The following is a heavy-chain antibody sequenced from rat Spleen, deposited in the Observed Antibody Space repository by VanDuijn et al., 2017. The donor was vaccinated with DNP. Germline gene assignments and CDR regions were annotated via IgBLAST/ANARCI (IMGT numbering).Heavy chain of an antibody. D-gene: IGHD1-5*01. V-gene: IGHV3-3*01. CDR1: GYSITSNF. Sequence: EVQLQESGPGLVKPSQSLSLTCSVTGYSITSNFWGWIRKFPGNKLEWMGSINSAGSTNYNPSLKSRISITRDKSKTQYFLQLNSVTNEQPATYYWATQNIGTTDYDMEAWVQVTSVTVS. CDR3: ATQNIGTTDYDMEA. J-gene: IGHJ4*01. CDR2: INSAGST.